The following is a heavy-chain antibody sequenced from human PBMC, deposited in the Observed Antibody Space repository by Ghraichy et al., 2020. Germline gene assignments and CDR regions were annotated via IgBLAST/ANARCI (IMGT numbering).Heavy chain of an antibody. D-gene: IGHD2-2*01. J-gene: IGHJ6*03. Sequence: SKTLSLTCAVYGGSFSAYSWSWIRQTPGKGLEWIGEANHSGSTNYNPSLESRVTISLDTSKTQFSLELSSVTAADTAVFYCARVTRTVRPAANFYYNYMDVWGNGTTVTVSS. CDR1: GGSFSAYS. CDR2: ANHSGST. CDR3: ARVTRTVRPAANFYYNYMDV. V-gene: IGHV4-34*01.